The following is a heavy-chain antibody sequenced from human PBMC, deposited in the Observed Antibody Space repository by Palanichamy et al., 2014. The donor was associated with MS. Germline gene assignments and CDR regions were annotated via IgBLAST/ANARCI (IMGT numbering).Heavy chain of an antibody. CDR3: ARDRSDGDEVGGGYGMDV. J-gene: IGHJ6*02. V-gene: IGHV1-2*02. CDR2: INPNSGGT. Sequence: QVQLVQSGAEVKKPGASVKVSCKASGYTFTGYYMHWVRQPPGQGLEWMGWINPNSGGTNYAQKFQGRVTMTRDTSISTAYMELSRLRSDDTAVYYCARDRSDGDEVGGGYGMDVWGQGTTVTVSS. CDR1: GYTFTGYY. D-gene: IGHD3-16*01.